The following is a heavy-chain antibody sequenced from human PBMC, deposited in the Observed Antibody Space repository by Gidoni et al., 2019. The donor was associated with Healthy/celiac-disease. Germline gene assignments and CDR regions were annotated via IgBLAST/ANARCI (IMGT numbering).Heavy chain of an antibody. CDR3: ARPLFPNRYCSGGSCYSEVAFDI. CDR1: GYTFTSSY. V-gene: IGHV1-46*01. Sequence: QVQLVQSGAEVKKPGASVKVSCTASGYTFTSSYMHWVRPAPGQGLEWMGIINPSGGSTSYAQKFQGRVTMTRDTSTSTVYMELSSLRSEDTAVYYCARPLFPNRYCSGGSCYSEVAFDIWGQGTMVTVSS. J-gene: IGHJ3*02. D-gene: IGHD2-15*01. CDR2: INPSGGST.